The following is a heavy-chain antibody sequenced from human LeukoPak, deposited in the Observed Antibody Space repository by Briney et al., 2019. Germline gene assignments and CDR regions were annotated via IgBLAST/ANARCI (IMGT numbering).Heavy chain of an antibody. Sequence: GGSLRLSCTASGFTFGDYAMSWVRQAPGKGLEWVGFIRSKAYGGTTEYAASVKGRFTISRDNAKNSLYLQMNSLRAEDTAVYYCARDRGGTRWFGELSPDAFDIWGQGTMVTVSS. V-gene: IGHV3-49*04. CDR2: IRSKAYGGTT. CDR3: ARDRGGTRWFGELSPDAFDI. CDR1: GFTFGDYA. J-gene: IGHJ3*02. D-gene: IGHD3-10*01.